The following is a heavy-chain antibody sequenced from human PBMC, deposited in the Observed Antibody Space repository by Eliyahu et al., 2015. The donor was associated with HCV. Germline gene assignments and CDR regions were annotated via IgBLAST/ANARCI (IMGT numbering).Heavy chain of an antibody. CDR2: IIPIFGTA. J-gene: IGHJ6*02. CDR3: ARGGLFGAMVRGEHQHHKALKDGYYYGMDV. D-gene: IGHD3-10*01. Sequence: EVKKPGSSVKVSCKASGGTFSSYAISWVRQAPGQGLEWMGGIIPIFGTANYAQEVPGQSHDSRDRIPGPGYTARSSATCEDTAVYYCARGGLFGAMVRGEHQHHKALKDGYYYGMDVWGQGTTVTVSS. CDR1: GGTFSSYA. V-gene: IGHV1-69*01.